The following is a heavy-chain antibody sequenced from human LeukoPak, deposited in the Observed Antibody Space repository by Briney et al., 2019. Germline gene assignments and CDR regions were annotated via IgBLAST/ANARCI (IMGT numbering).Heavy chain of an antibody. D-gene: IGHD2-2*01. CDR1: GGSISSYY. V-gene: IGHV4-59*08. J-gene: IGHJ6*03. CDR3: ARHVRTRRYCSSTSCYGYYYYYYMDV. Sequence: SETLSLTCTVSGGSISSYYWSWLRQPPGKGLEWIGYIYYSGSTNYNPSLKSRVTISVDTSKNQFSLKLSSVTAADTAVYYCARHVRTRRYCSSTSCYGYYYYYYMDVWGKGTTVTISS. CDR2: IYYSGST.